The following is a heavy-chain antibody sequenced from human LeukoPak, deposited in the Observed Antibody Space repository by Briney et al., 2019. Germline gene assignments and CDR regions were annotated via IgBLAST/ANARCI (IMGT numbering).Heavy chain of an antibody. V-gene: IGHV3-15*07. CDR2: IKPKTDGETT. J-gene: IGHJ4*02. Sequence: PGGSLRLSCAASGFTFSNAYMNWVRQAPGKGLEWVGRIKPKTDGETTEYAAPVKDRFSISRDDSKSMMYLQMNSLKTEDTAVYYCTTPHLDYDFWSGYGYWGQGTLVTVSS. CDR1: GFTFSNAY. D-gene: IGHD3-3*01. CDR3: TTPHLDYDFWSGYGY.